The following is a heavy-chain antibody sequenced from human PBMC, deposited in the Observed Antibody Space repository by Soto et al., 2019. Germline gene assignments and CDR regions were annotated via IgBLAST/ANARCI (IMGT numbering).Heavy chain of an antibody. J-gene: IGHJ1*01. D-gene: IGHD4-17*01. V-gene: IGHV2-5*02. CDR1: GFSLSTSGVG. Sequence: QITLKESGPPLVKPTQTLTLTCTFSGFSLSTSGVGVGWIRQPPGKALEWLALIYWDGAKRYSPSLKCRLTIFEDTAENQEVLMLTNKCPADADTYDCSDRPPSTAPASADNHRHWRQGPLVPGSS. CDR3: SDRPPSTAPASADNHRH. CDR2: IYWDGAK.